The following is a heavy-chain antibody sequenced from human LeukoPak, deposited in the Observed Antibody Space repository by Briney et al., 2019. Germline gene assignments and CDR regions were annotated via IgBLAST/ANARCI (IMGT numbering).Heavy chain of an antibody. Sequence: PSETLSLTCAVHGGSFSGYYWSWIRQPPGKGLEWIGEINHSGSTNYNPSLKSRVTISVDTSKNQFSLKLSSVTAADTAVYYCAIQVVTARGNYFDYWGQGTLVTVSS. D-gene: IGHD2-21*02. CDR1: GGSFSGYY. CDR2: INHSGST. J-gene: IGHJ4*02. CDR3: AIQVVTARGNYFDY. V-gene: IGHV4-34*01.